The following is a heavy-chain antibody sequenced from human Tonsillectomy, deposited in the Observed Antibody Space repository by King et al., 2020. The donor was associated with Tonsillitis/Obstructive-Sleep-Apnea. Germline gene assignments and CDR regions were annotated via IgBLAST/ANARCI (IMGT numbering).Heavy chain of an antibody. CDR3: ARHAPDMDNYYYYMDV. Sequence: QLQESGPGLVKPSETLSLSCIVSGGSISSSRYYWGWIRQPPGKGLEWIGTIYYNGDTYYHPSLKSRVTVSIDTSENQFSLKLPSVTAADTAVYYCARHAPDMDNYYYYMDVWGKGTTVTVSS. V-gene: IGHV4-39*01. CDR2: IYYNGDT. J-gene: IGHJ6*03. D-gene: IGHD3-9*01. CDR1: GGSISSSRYY.